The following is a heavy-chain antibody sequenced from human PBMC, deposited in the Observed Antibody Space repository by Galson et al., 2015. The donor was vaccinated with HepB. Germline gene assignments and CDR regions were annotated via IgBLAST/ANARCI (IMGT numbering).Heavy chain of an antibody. D-gene: IGHD3-9*01. CDR3: ARDLYDILTGSRLRGYDHFGMDV. CDR2: VNPNSGAT. CDR1: GYTFTNFY. J-gene: IGHJ6*02. Sequence: SVKVSCKASGYTFTNFYIHWVRQVPGQGPECMGWVNPNSGATTYTPKFQDRLTMTRDTSLRTVYMELNRLTSDDTAVYYCARDLYDILTGSRLRGYDHFGMDVWGQGTVVTVSS. V-gene: IGHV1-2*02.